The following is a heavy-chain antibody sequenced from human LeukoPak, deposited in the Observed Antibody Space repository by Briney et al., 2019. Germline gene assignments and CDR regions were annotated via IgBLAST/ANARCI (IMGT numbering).Heavy chain of an antibody. V-gene: IGHV4-61*01. CDR2: IYYSGST. D-gene: IGHD5-12*01. Sequence: SETLSLTCTVSGGSVSSGSYYWSWIRQPPGKGLEWIGYIYYSGSTNYNPSLKSRVTISVDTSKNQFSLKLSSVTAADTAVYYCAREAFRYGGYGDYWGQGTLVTVSS. CDR3: AREAFRYGGYGDY. J-gene: IGHJ4*02. CDR1: GGSVSSGSYY.